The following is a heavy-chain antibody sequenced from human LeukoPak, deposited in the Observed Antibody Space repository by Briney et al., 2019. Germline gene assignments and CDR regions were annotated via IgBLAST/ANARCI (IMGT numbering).Heavy chain of an antibody. CDR1: GGSFSGYY. Sequence: ETLSLTCAVYGGSFSGYYWSWIRQPPGKGLEWIGEINHSGSTNYNPSLKSRVTISVDTSKNQFSLKLSSVTAADTAVYYCARGPPVRFLEGLLSHFDYWGQGTLVTVSS. CDR2: INHSGST. V-gene: IGHV4-34*01. CDR3: ARGPPVRFLEGLLSHFDY. J-gene: IGHJ4*02. D-gene: IGHD3-3*01.